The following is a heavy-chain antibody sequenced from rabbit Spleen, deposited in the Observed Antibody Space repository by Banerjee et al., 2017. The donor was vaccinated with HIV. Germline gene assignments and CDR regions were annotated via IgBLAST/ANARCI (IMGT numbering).Heavy chain of an antibody. CDR1: GFSFSTAYW. CDR2: IYTGSGGT. D-gene: IGHD8-1*01. Sequence: QEQLVESGGGLVQPEGSLTLTCTASGFSFSTAYWMCWVRQAPGKGLEWIGCIYTGSGGTYYASWAKGRFTISKTSSTVDLKMTSLTAADTATYFCARDAGSGPYIDGYFTLWGPGTLVTVS. V-gene: IGHV1S45*01. J-gene: IGHJ4*01. CDR3: ARDAGSGPYIDGYFTL.